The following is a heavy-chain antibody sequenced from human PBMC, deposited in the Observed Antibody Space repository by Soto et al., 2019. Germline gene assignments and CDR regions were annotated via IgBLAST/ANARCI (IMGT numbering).Heavy chain of an antibody. CDR2: MNPNSGAT. CDR1: GYTFSTYD. V-gene: IGHV1-8*01. J-gene: IGHJ6*03. CDR3: ARGKTPYYSYYMDV. Sequence: VQLVQSGAEVGKPGASVKVSCKASGYTFSTYDINWVRQATGQGLEWMGWMNPNSGATGYAQKFQGRVTMTRDTSISTACMELSGLTSDDTALYYCARGKTPYYSYYMDVWGKVTTVTVSS.